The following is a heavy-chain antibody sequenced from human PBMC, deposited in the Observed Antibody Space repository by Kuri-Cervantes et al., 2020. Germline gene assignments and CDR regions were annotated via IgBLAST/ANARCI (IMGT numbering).Heavy chain of an antibody. D-gene: IGHD6-19*01. CDR3: ARGRQWPRRGYYFDY. CDR1: GGTFSSYA. J-gene: IGHJ4*02. Sequence: SVKVSCKASGGTFSSYAISWVRQAPGQGLEWMGGIIPIFGTANYAQKFQGRVTITTDESTSTAYMELSSLRSEDTAVYYCARGRQWPRRGYYFDYWGQGTLVTVSS. V-gene: IGHV1-69*05. CDR2: IIPIFGTA.